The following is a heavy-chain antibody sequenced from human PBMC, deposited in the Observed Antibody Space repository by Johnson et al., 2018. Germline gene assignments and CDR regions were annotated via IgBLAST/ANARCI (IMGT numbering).Heavy chain of an antibody. CDR1: GFTFSSYG. V-gene: IGHV3-33*01. D-gene: IGHD2-2*01. CDR2: IWYDGSNK. Sequence: QVQLVQSGGGVVQPGRSLRLSCAASGFTFSSYGMHWVRQAPGKGLEWVAVIWYDGSNKYYADSVKGRFTISRDNSKNTRYLQMNSLRAEDRAVYYCARVEGYCSSTSCAYYYYYGMDVWGQGTTVTVSS. CDR3: ARVEGYCSSTSCAYYYYYGMDV. J-gene: IGHJ6*02.